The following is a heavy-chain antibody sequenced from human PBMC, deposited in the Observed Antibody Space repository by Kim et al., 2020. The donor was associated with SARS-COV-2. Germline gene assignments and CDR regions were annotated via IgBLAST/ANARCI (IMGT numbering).Heavy chain of an antibody. CDR3: AKGGYSSSWALGGFDP. V-gene: IGHV3-30*02. J-gene: IGHJ5*02. Sequence: SVKGRFTISRDNSKNTQYLQMNGLGAEDTAGYYCAKGGYSSSWALGGFDPWGQGTLVTVSS. D-gene: IGHD6-13*01.